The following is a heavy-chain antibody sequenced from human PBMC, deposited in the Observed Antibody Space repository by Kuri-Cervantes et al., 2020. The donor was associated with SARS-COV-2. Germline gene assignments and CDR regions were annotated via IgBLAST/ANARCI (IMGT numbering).Heavy chain of an antibody. CDR2: MNPNSGNT. D-gene: IGHD3-3*01. V-gene: IGHV1-8*01. J-gene: IGHJ4*02. CDR1: GYTFTSDD. CDR3: ARDGVPSVRFLEWLLGY. Sequence: ASVKVSCKASGYTFTSDDINWVRQATGQGLEWMGWMNPNSGNTGYVEKFQGRVTMTRNTSISTAYMELSSLRPEDTAVYYCARDGVPSVRFLEWLLGYWGQGTLVTVSS.